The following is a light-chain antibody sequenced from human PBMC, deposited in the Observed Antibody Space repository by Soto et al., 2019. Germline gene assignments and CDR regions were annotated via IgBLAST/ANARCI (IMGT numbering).Light chain of an antibody. CDR3: QQYGGSPYT. CDR1: QSVSSNY. V-gene: IGKV3-20*01. J-gene: IGKJ2*01. CDR2: GAS. Sequence: EIVLTQSPGTLSLSPGERATLSCRASQSVSSNYLAWYQQKPGQAPRLLIFGASSRATGIPDRFSGSASGTDFTLTISRLEPEDFAVYYCQQYGGSPYTFGQGTKLEI.